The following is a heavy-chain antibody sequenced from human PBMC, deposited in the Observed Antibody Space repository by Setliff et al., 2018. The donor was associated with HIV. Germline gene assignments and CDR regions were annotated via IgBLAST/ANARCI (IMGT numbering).Heavy chain of an antibody. CDR2: LYYSGST. J-gene: IGHJ5*02. Sequence: SLTLPLTSTVAGSSISRDYWSWIRQPPGKGMEWIGYLYYSGSTNYNPSRKSRVTISVDTAKNHYSLKLRSVTAADTAVYYCARLRGSYDFSNWFDPSGQGTQFTVSS. CDR3: ARLRGSYDFSNWFDP. CDR1: GSSISRDY. V-gene: IGHV4-59*01. D-gene: IGHD3-3*01.